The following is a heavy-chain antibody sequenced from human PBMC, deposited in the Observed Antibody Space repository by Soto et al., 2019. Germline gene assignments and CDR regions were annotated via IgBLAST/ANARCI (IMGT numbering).Heavy chain of an antibody. CDR3: ARAPGSYYYYGMDV. CDR1: GFTFSSYS. J-gene: IGHJ6*02. V-gene: IGHV3-21*01. CDR2: ISSSSSYI. D-gene: IGHD3-10*01. Sequence: GGSLRLSCAASGFTFSSYSMNWVRQAPGKGLEWVSSISSSSSYIYYADSVKGRFTISRDNAKNSLYLQMNSLRAEDAAVYYCARAPGSYYYYGMDVWGQGTTVTVSS.